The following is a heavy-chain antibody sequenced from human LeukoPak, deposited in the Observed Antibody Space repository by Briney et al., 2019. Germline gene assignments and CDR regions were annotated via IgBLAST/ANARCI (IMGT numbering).Heavy chain of an antibody. CDR3: ARRYSYGYFDC. Sequence: GGSLRLSCVASGFTFSSYWMSWVRQAPGKGLEWVANIKHDGADKYFVDSVKGRFTISRDNVKNSLFLQMNSLRAEDTAMYYSARRYSYGYFDCSGQGTLVTVSS. CDR2: IKHDGADK. J-gene: IGHJ4*02. V-gene: IGHV3-7*01. CDR1: GFTFSSYW. D-gene: IGHD5-18*01.